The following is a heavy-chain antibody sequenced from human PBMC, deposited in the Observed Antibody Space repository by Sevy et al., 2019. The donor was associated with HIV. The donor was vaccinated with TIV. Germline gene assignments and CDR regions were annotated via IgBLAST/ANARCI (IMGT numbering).Heavy chain of an antibody. CDR2: ISYDGSNK. J-gene: IGHJ4*02. CDR1: GFTFSSYA. CDR3: AREGHLGELSRYFDY. Sequence: GGSLRLSCAASGFTFSSYAMHWVRQAPGKGLEWVAVISYDGSNKYYADSVKGRFTISRDNSKNTLYLQMNSLRAEDTAVYYCAREGHLGELSRYFDYWGQGTLVTVSS. D-gene: IGHD3-16*02. V-gene: IGHV3-30-3*01.